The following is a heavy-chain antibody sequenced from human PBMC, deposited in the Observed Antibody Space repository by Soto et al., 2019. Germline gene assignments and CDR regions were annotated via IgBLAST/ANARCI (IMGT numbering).Heavy chain of an antibody. CDR2: ISAYNGNT. J-gene: IGHJ5*02. CDR1: GYTFTGYY. CDR3: ARDRATSDIVVVVAAVNWFDP. Sequence: ASVKVSCKASGYTFTGYYMHWVRQAPGQGLEWMGWISAYNGNTNYAQKLQGRVTMTTDTSTSTAYMELRSLRSDDTAVYYCARDRATSDIVVVVAAVNWFDPWGQGTLVTVSS. D-gene: IGHD2-15*01. V-gene: IGHV1-18*04.